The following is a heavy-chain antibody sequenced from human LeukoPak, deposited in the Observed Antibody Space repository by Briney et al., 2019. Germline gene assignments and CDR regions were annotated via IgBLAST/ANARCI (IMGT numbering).Heavy chain of an antibody. Sequence: PGGSLRLSCAASGSTFSNYAMSWVRQAPGKGLEWVAVISYDGSNKYYADSVKGRFTISRDNSKNTLYLQMNSLRAEDTAVYYCAKALSIVVVVAATVPPGHWGQGTLVTVSS. CDR3: AKALSIVVVVAATVPPGH. CDR1: GSTFSNYA. V-gene: IGHV3-30*18. J-gene: IGHJ4*02. D-gene: IGHD2-15*01. CDR2: ISYDGSNK.